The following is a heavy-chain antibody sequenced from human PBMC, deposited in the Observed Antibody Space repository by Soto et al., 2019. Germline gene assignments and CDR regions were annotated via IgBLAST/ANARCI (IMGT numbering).Heavy chain of an antibody. V-gene: IGHV4-38-2*01. J-gene: IGHJ3*01. CDR3: ARARWYDVFNV. CDR2: VYHGGNT. CDR1: GFSISTGNY. Sequence: SETLSLTCAVSGFSISTGNYWGWIRKHPGKGLEWIGSVYHGGNTYYNLSLKSRVSISIDLSKNQFSLKLTSVTAADTAAYYCARARWYDVFNVCGQGTVVTVSS. D-gene: IGHD2-15*01.